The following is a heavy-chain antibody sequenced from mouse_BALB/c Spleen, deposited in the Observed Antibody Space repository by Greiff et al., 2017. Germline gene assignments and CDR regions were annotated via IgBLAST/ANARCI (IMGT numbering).Heavy chain of an antibody. CDR3: ARGFYYGNSFDY. J-gene: IGHJ2*01. V-gene: IGHV1-69*02. CDR1: GYTFTSYW. D-gene: IGHD2-1*01. Sequence: QVQLQQPGAELVKPGASVKLSCKASGYTFTSYWMHWVKQRPGQGLEWIGEIDPSDSYTNYNQKFKGKATLTVDKSSSTAYMQLSSLTSEDSAVYYCARGFYYGNSFDYWGQGTTLTVSS. CDR2: IDPSDSYT.